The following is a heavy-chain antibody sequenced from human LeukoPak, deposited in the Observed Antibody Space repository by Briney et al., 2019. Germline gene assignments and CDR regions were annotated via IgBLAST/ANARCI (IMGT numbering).Heavy chain of an antibody. CDR1: GFTFSSFG. CDR2: SASGGGT. J-gene: IGHJ1*01. CDR3: AKRSRGWLHQEYLRN. V-gene: IGHV3-23*01. Sequence: PGGSLRLSCAASGFTFSSFGLTWVRQVPGKGLEWVAASASGGGTYYADSVKGRFTVSREESRSTLYLQMNSLRVEDTAVYYCAKRSRGWLHQEYLRNWGQGTLVTVSP. D-gene: IGHD6-19*01.